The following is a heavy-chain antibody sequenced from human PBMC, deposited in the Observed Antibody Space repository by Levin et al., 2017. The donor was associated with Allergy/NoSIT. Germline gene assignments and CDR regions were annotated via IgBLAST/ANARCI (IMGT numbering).Heavy chain of an antibody. CDR2: VHHAGST. CDR3: AREGGAGTYKGFDY. Sequence: HSQTLSLTCVVSGGSISTHNWWHWIRQPPGKRLEWIGEVHHAGSTNYNPSLQSRVTISVDKSNNQFSLKLTSVTAADTAVYYCAREGGAGTYKGFDYWGQGTLAIVSS. CDR1: GGSISTHNW. J-gene: IGHJ4*02. V-gene: IGHV4-4*02. D-gene: IGHD3-10*01.